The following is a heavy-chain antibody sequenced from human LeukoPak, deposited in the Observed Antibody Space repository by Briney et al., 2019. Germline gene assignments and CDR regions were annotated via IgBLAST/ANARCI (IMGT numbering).Heavy chain of an antibody. V-gene: IGHV1-2*02. CDR2: INPNTGVT. J-gene: IGHJ4*02. CDR1: GYTFTDYY. CDR3: ARAYYYTANY. D-gene: IGHD3-3*01. Sequence: ASVKVSCKASGYTFTDYYVHWVRHAPGQGLEWMGWINPNTGVTNYAQTFQGRVTMSRDTSVSTAYMELSGLRSDDTAVYYCARAYYYTANYWGQGTLVTVSS.